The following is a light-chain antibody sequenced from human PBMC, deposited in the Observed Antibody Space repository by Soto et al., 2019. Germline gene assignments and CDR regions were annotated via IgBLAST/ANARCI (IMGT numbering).Light chain of an antibody. CDR3: QQYNSYSWT. Sequence: DIQMTQSPSSLSASVGDRLTITCLASQSISSYLNWYQHKPGKAPKLLIYAASSLQSGVPSRFSGSGSGTEFTLTITSLQPDDFATYYCQQYNSYSWTFGQGTKVDIK. CDR1: QSISSY. CDR2: AAS. J-gene: IGKJ1*01. V-gene: IGKV1-39*01.